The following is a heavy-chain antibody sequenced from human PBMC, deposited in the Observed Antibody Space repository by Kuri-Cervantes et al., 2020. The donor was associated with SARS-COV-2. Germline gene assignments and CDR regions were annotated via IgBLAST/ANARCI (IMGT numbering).Heavy chain of an antibody. CDR1: GYTFTSYG. CDR2: ISAYNGNT. CDR3: ARDHGLWFGEENWCDP. V-gene: IGHV1-18*01. Sequence: ASVKVSCKASGYTFTSYGISWVRQAPGQGLEWMGWISAYNGNTSYAQKLQGRVTMTTDTSTSTAYMELRSLRYDDTAVYYCARDHGLWFGEENWCDPWGQGTLVTVSS. J-gene: IGHJ5*02. D-gene: IGHD3-10*01.